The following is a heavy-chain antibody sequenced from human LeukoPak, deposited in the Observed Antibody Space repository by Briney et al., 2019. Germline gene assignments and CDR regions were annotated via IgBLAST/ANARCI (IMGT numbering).Heavy chain of an antibody. CDR2: ISYDGSKI. CDR1: GFTFSSYA. CDR3: ARADDH. J-gene: IGHJ5*02. Sequence: GGSLRLSCAASGFTFSSYAMSWVRQAPGKGLEWVAVISYDGSKIYYADSVKGRFTISRDNSKNTLYLQMDSLRDEDTGVYYCARADDHWGQGTLVTVSS. V-gene: IGHV3-30-3*01.